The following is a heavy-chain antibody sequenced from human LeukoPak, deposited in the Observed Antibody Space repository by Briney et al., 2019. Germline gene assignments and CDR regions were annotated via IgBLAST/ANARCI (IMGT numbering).Heavy chain of an antibody. CDR3: ARDHGDRYYDYYYMDV. CDR1: GYTFTSYG. Sequence: SVKVSCKASGYTFTSYGISWVRQAPGQGLEWMGRIIPILGIANYAQKFQGRVTITADKSTSTAYMELSSLRSEDTAVYYCARDHGDRYYDYYYMDVWGKGTTVTVSS. V-gene: IGHV1-69*04. CDR2: IIPILGIA. D-gene: IGHD4-17*01. J-gene: IGHJ6*03.